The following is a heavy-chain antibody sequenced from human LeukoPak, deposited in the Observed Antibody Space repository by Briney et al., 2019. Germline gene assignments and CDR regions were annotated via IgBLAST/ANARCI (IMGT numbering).Heavy chain of an antibody. D-gene: IGHD3-22*01. J-gene: IGHJ5*02. CDR2: IYHSGST. CDR1: GGSISSSNW. V-gene: IGHV4-4*02. CDR3: ARVHYYDASDYSTSNWFDP. Sequence: PSGTLSLTCAVSGGSISSSNWWSWVRQPPGKGLEWIGEIYHSGSTNYNPSPKSRVTISLDPSKNQFSLKLTSVAAADTALYHCARVHYYDASDYSTSNWFDPWGQGTLVTVSS.